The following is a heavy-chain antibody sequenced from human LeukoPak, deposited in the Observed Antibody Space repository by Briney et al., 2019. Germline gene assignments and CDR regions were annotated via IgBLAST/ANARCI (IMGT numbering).Heavy chain of an antibody. CDR2: IYYSEST. D-gene: IGHD5-12*01. J-gene: IGHJ4*02. V-gene: IGHV4-59*01. CDR1: GFTISSYC. Sequence: PAETLSLTCAASGFTISSYCLNWVRQAPGKGLEWIGYIYYSESTNYNTSLNSPVTITVDTSKNQFSLTLSSVTAADTAVYYCARDSGDYLGYWGQGTLVTVSS. CDR3: ARDSGDYLGY.